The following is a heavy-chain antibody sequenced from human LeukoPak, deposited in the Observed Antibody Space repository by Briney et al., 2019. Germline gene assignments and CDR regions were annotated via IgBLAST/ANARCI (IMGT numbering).Heavy chain of an antibody. CDR1: DYTFTIYW. D-gene: IGHD3-10*01. J-gene: IGHJ5*02. Sequence: GGSLRLSCSGSDYTFTIYWMSWVRQVPGKGLEWVSHINNVGNVPRYADSVKGRFTISRDNVKSTLYLQMNSLRAEDTAVYYCARLRYASGSNWFDPWGQGTLVTVSS. V-gene: IGHV3-74*01. CDR2: INNVGNVP. CDR3: ARLRYASGSNWFDP.